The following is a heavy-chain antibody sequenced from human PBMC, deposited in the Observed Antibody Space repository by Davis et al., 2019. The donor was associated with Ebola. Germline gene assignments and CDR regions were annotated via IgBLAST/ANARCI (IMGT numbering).Heavy chain of an antibody. D-gene: IGHD2-8*01. Sequence: GESLNISCAASGFTFSSYGMHWVRQAPGKGLEWVAVISYDGSNKYYADSVKGRFTISSDNSKNTLYLQMNSLRAEDTAVYYCAKVPHGVWGQGTLVTVSS. J-gene: IGHJ4*02. CDR1: GFTFSSYG. CDR2: ISYDGSNK. CDR3: AKVPHGV. V-gene: IGHV3-30*18.